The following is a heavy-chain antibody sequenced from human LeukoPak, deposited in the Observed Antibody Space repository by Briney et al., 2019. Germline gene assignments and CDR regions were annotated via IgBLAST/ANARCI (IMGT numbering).Heavy chain of an antibody. CDR3: ARRGNYGSGSYGP. CDR2: IYYSGST. D-gene: IGHD3-10*01. CDR1: GGSISSGDYY. V-gene: IGHV4-30-4*01. Sequence: SETLSLTCTVSGGSISSGDYYWGWIRQPPGRGLEWIGYIYYSGSTYYNPSLKSRVTISVDTSKNQFSLKLSSVTAADTAVYYCARRGNYGSGSYGPWGQGTLVTVSS. J-gene: IGHJ5*02.